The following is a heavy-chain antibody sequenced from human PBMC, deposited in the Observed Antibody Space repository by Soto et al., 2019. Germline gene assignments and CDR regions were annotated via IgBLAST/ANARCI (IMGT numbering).Heavy chain of an antibody. D-gene: IGHD2-2*01. J-gene: IGHJ4*02. CDR2: ISAYNGNT. V-gene: IGHV1-18*01. CDR3: ARDWGICSSTSCYAYFDY. CDR1: GYTFTSYG. Sequence: ASVKVSCKASGYTFTSYGISWVRQAPGQGLEWMGWISAYNGNTNYAQKLQGRVTMTTDTSTSTAYMELRGLRSDDTAVYYCARDWGICSSTSCYAYFDYWGQGTLVTVSS.